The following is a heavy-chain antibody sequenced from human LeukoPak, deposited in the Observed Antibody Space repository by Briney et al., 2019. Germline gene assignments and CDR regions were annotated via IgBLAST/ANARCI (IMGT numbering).Heavy chain of an antibody. CDR3: ARADYGRNLGGFDP. J-gene: IGHJ5*02. D-gene: IGHD4-17*01. CDR2: VYHSGRT. CDR1: GYSISSGYY. Sequence: SETLSLTCVVSGYSISSGYYWGWIRQPTGKGLEWIGRVYHSGRTYDNSSLNSRVSISVDTSKNQFSLKLRSVTAADTAVYYCARADYGRNLGGFDPWGQGTLVIVSS. V-gene: IGHV4-38-2*01.